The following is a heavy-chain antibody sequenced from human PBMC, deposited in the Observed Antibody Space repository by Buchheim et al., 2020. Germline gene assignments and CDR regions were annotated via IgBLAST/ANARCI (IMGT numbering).Heavy chain of an antibody. J-gene: IGHJ5*02. Sequence: EVQLVESGGGLVQPGGSLRLSCAASGFTFSTYAMNWVRQAPGKGLEWVSYISRASDTIYYTNSVKGRFTISRDNAKSSLFLKMSSLRAEDTAVYYCARDFSSTWSEVWFDPWGQGTL. CDR2: ISRASDTI. D-gene: IGHD6-13*01. CDR3: ARDFSSTWSEVWFDP. V-gene: IGHV3-48*03. CDR1: GFTFSTYA.